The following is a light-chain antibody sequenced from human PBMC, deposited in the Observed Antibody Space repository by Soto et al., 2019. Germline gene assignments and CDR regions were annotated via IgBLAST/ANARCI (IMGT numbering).Light chain of an antibody. CDR3: NSYVADSNA. CDR1: SSDVGKYDY. CDR2: EVS. Sequence: QSVLAQPPSASGSPGQSVTISCTGTSSDVGKYDYASWFQHHPGKAPKLIIYEVSKRPSGVPDRFSGSKSGSTASLTVSGLQTEDEADYYCNSYVADSNAFGTGTRSPS. V-gene: IGLV2-8*01. J-gene: IGLJ1*01.